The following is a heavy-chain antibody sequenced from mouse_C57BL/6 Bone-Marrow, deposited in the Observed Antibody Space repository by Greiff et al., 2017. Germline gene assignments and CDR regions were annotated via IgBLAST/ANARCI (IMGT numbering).Heavy chain of an antibody. CDR2: IHPNSGST. V-gene: IGHV1-64*01. Sequence: QVQLQQPGAELVKPGASVKLSCKASGYTFTSYWMHWVKQRPGQGLEWIGMIHPNSGSTNYNEKFKSKATLTVEKSSSTAYMQLSSLTSEDSAVYYGARSVYYYGSAWFADGREGTPVTVSA. CDR3: ARSVYYYGSAWFAD. D-gene: IGHD1-1*01. CDR1: GYTFTSYW. J-gene: IGHJ3*01.